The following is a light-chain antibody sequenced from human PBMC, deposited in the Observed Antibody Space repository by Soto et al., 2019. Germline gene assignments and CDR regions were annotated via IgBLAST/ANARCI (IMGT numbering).Light chain of an antibody. CDR2: DAA. CDR1: QDISNY. V-gene: IGKV1-33*01. Sequence: DMQLTQSPSSLSAVVGDRVTITCRASQDISNYLHWYQQKPGKAPKLLIYDAANLEGGVPSRFSGSGSGTFFTFTINSLQPGDVATYYCQQYASLPLTFGGGTKVDIK. J-gene: IGKJ4*01. CDR3: QQYASLPLT.